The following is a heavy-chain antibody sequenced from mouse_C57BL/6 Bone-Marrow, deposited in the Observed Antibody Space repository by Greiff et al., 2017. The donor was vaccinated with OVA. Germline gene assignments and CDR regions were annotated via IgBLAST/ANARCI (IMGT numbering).Heavy chain of an antibody. V-gene: IGHV7-3*01. CDR1: GFTFTDYY. Sequence: EVHLVESGGGLVQPGGSLRLSCAASGFTFTDYYMSWVSQPPGKALEWLGFISNKANGSTTEYSASGKGRFTISRDNFQCILYLQMHARRAEDSSTYYCARYDYYGSSFAWFAYWGQGTLVTVSA. D-gene: IGHD1-1*01. CDR2: ISNKANGSTT. J-gene: IGHJ3*01. CDR3: ARYDYYGSSFAWFAY.